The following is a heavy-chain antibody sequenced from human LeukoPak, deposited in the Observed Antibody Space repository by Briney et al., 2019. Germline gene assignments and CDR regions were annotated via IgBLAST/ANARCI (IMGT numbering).Heavy chain of an antibody. CDR2: IYYSGST. Sequence: SETLSLTCTVSGGSLSSTSYYWGWIRQPPGKGLEWLGSIYYSGSTYYNPSLKSRVTISVDTSKNQFSLKLNSVTAAGTAVYYCARNSNPGYCSSGSCYLVHFDYWGQGTLVTVSS. D-gene: IGHD2-15*01. J-gene: IGHJ4*02. CDR3: ARNSNPGYCSSGSCYLVHFDY. V-gene: IGHV4-39*01. CDR1: GGSLSSTSYY.